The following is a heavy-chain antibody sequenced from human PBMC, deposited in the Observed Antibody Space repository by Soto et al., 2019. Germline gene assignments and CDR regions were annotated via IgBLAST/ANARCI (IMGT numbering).Heavy chain of an antibody. CDR1: GYTFTSYA. J-gene: IGHJ6*02. CDR3: ASRFYDFWSGDREGYYYYGMDV. D-gene: IGHD3-3*01. CDR2: INAGNGNT. V-gene: IGHV1-3*05. Sequence: QVQLVQSGAEEKKPGASVKVSCKASGYTFTSYAMHWVRQAPGQRLEWMGWINAGNGNTKYSQKFQGRVTITRATSASTAYIELSSLRSEETAVYYCASRFYDFWSGDREGYYYYGMDVWGQGTTVTVSS.